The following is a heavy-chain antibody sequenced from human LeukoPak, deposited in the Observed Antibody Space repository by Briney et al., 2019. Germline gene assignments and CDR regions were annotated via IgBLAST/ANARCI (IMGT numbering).Heavy chain of an antibody. CDR2: TSSSSSYI. CDR3: ARDAAVAAPFDY. V-gene: IGHV3-21*01. J-gene: IGHJ4*02. D-gene: IGHD6-19*01. Sequence: PGGSLRLSCAASGFTFSSYSMNWVRQAPGKGLEWVSSTSSSSSYIYYADSVKGRFTISRDNAKNSLYLQMNSLRAEDTAVYYCARDAAVAAPFDYWGQGTLVTVSS. CDR1: GFTFSSYS.